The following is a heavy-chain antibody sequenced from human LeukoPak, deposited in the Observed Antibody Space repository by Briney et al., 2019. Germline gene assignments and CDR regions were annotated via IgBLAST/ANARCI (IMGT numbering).Heavy chain of an antibody. CDR2: ITGNGANS. V-gene: IGHV3-23*01. J-gene: IGHJ4*02. CDR3: AKGTCSGTRCYTGGLNY. Sequence: GGSLRLSCAASGLIFSDYAMSWVRLAPGKGLEWVSGITGNGANSYYADSVKGRFTIFRDNSKNTLYLQMSSLRAEDTAIYYCAKGTCSGTRCYTGGLNYWGQGTLVTVSS. CDR1: GLIFSDYA. D-gene: IGHD2-2*02.